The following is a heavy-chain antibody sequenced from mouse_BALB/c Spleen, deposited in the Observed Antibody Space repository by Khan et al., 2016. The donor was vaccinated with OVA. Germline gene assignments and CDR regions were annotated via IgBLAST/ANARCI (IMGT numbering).Heavy chain of an antibody. V-gene: IGHV2-9*02. J-gene: IGHJ1*01. CDR2: IWAGGSP. Sequence: QVQLKESGPGLVAPSQSLSITCTVSGFSLTSYGVHWVRPPPGKGLEWLGVIWAGGSPNYNSALMSRLSISKDNSKSQVFLKMNSLQTDDTAMYYCARYYGNYGWYFDVWDAGTTVTVSS. CDR1: GFSLTSYG. CDR3: ARYYGNYGWYFDV. D-gene: IGHD2-1*01.